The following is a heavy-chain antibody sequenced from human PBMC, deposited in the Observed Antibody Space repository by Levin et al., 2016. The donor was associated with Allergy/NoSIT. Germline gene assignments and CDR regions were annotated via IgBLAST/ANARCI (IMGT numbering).Heavy chain of an antibody. J-gene: IGHJ5*02. CDR2: INTNTGNP. Sequence: WVRQAPGQGLEWMGWINTNTGNPRYAQGFTGRFVFSLDTSVNTAYLHINSLKPEDTAVYYCARGGGALRFPQPWLDPWGQGTLVTVSS. D-gene: IGHD3-16*01. V-gene: IGHV7-4-1*02. CDR3: ARGGGALRFPQPWLDP.